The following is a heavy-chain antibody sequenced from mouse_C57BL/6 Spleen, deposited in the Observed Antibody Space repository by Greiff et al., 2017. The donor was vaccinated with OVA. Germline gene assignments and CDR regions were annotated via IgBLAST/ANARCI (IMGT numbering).Heavy chain of an antibody. V-gene: IGHV1-53*01. CDR1: GYTFTSYW. D-gene: IGHD1-1*01. CDR3: SSNDGSSDTDD. J-gene: IGHJ2*01. Sequence: QVKLQQPGTELVKPGASVKLSCKASGYTFTSYWLPWVKQRPGQGLEWIGNITPSNGGTNYHEKVKSKATLSVDKSSSTAYMQLSSLTSEDSAFYYSSSNDGSSDTDDWGQGTTRTVSA. CDR2: ITPSNGGT.